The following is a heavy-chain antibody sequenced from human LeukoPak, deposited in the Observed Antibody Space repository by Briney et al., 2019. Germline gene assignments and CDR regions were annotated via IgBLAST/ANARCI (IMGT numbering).Heavy chain of an antibody. CDR1: GYTFTGYY. CDR3: ARTVTATSLLFDF. D-gene: IGHD2-21*02. CDR2: INPNSGGT. V-gene: IGHV1-2*02. J-gene: IGHJ4*02. Sequence: ASVKVSCKASGYTFTGYYMHWVRQAPGQGLEWMGWINPNSGGTNYAQKFQGRVTMTRDTSISTAYMELSRLRSDDTAVYYCARTVTATSLLFDFWGQGTLVTVSS.